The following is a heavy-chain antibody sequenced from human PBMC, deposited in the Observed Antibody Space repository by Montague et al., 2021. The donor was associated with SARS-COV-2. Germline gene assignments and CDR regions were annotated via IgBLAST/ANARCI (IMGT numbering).Heavy chain of an antibody. CDR1: GFTCSSYW. CDR2: IKEDGSEK. Sequence: SLRLSGAASGFTCSSYWMSWVRQAPGKGLEWVANIKEDGSEKYYVDSVKGRFTISRDNAKNALYLQMNSLRAEDTAVYYCARSRHYYDFWSGYYDYWGQGTLVTVSS. D-gene: IGHD3-3*01. V-gene: IGHV3-7*05. CDR3: ARSRHYYDFWSGYYDY. J-gene: IGHJ4*02.